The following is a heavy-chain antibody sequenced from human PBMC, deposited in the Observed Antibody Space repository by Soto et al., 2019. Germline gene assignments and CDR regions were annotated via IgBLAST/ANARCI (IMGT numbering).Heavy chain of an antibody. J-gene: IGHJ4*02. CDR2: SRWNSGSI. Sequence: EVQLVESGGGLVQPGRSLSLSCAASGFTFDDYAMHWVRQAPGEGLEWVSGSRWNSGSIGYADSGKGRFTISRVTSKKSLYRRMYSLRVEDTVLYYCAKDASAFSSGPSTLYWGQGILVTVSS. V-gene: IGHV3-9*01. CDR1: GFTFDDYA. CDR3: AKDASAFSSGPSTLY. D-gene: IGHD3-3*01.